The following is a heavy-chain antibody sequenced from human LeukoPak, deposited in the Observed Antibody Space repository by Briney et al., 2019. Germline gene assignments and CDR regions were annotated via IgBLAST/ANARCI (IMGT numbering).Heavy chain of an antibody. D-gene: IGHD6-19*01. CDR2: ISYDGSKK. J-gene: IGHJ4*02. CDR3: VRDRAVAGTEDFYFDF. CDR1: GFTFSSYG. Sequence: PGGSLRLSCAASGFTFSSYGMHWVRQAPGKGLEWVAVISYDGSKKYYADSVKGRFTISRDNSKNTLYLQMNSLRAEDTALYYCVRDRAVAGTEDFYFDFWGQGTLVTVSS. V-gene: IGHV3-30*03.